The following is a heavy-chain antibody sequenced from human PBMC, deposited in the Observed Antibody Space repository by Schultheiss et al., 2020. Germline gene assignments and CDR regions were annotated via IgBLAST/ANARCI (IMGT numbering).Heavy chain of an antibody. CDR3: ARSSGSYYYYGMDV. CDR1: GGSISSYY. V-gene: IGHV4-59*01. Sequence: SETLSLTCTVSGGSISSYYWGWIRQPPGKGLEWIGSIYYSGSTNYNPSLKSRVTISVDTSKNQFSLKLSSVTAADTAVYYCARSSGSYYYYGMDVWGQGTTVTVSS. J-gene: IGHJ6*02. D-gene: IGHD1-26*01. CDR2: IYYSGST.